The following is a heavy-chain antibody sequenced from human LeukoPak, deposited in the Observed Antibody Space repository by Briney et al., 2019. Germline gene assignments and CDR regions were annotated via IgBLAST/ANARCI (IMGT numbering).Heavy chain of an antibody. V-gene: IGHV3-30*18. CDR2: ISYDGSKR. CDR3: AKGGTGYDAYYAYYGLDD. CDR1: GFTFSSYD. Sequence: PGGSLRLSCAASGFTFSSYDMHWVRQAPGKGLEWVAFISYDGSKRYSADSVNGRVSISRDNSEKTLFLQMNSLRPEDTAVYYCAKGGTGYDAYYAYYGLDDWGQGTTVTVS. D-gene: IGHD5-12*01. J-gene: IGHJ6*02.